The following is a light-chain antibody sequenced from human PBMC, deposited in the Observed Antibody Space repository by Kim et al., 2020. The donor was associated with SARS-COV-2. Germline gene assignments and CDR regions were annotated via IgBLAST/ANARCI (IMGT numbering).Light chain of an antibody. CDR1: QSVSSTY. CDR3: QQYESSPPSYT. CDR2: GAT. V-gene: IGKV3-20*01. J-gene: IGKJ2*01. Sequence: PGERAPLSCRASQSVSSTYLAWYQQKPGQAPRLLIYGATNRATGIPDRFSGSGSVTDFTVTISRLEPEDFAVYYCQQYESSPPSYTFGQGTKLEI.